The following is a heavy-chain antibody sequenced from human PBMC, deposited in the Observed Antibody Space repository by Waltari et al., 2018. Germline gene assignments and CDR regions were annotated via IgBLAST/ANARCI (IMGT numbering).Heavy chain of an antibody. D-gene: IGHD3-10*01. CDR3: ARFKYGSGSYYRYFDY. CDR1: GGSFSGYY. CDR2: INHSGST. Sequence: QVQLQQWGAGLLQPSETLSLTCAVYGGSFSGYYWSWIRQPPGKGLEWIGEINHSGSTNYNPSLKSRVTISVDTSKNQFSLKLSSVTAADTAVYYCARFKYGSGSYYRYFDYWGQGTLVTVSS. J-gene: IGHJ4*02. V-gene: IGHV4-34*01.